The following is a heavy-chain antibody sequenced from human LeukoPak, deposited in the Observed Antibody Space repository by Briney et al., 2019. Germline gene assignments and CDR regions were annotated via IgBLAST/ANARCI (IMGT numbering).Heavy chain of an antibody. J-gene: IGHJ6*03. CDR3: ARDRYYCSSTSCSPYYYYYYYMDV. D-gene: IGHD2-2*01. V-gene: IGHV1-69*13. CDR1: GGTFSSYA. CDR2: IIPIFGTA. Sequence: SVKVSCKASGGTFSSYAISWVRQAPGQGLEWMGGIIPIFGTANYAQKFQGRVTITADESTSTAYMELSSLRSEDMAVYYCARDRYYCSSTSCSPYYYYYYYMDVWGKGTTVTVSS.